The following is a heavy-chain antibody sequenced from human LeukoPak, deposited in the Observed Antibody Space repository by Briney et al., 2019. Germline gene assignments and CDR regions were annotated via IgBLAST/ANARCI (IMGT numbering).Heavy chain of an antibody. CDR2: IYTSGST. V-gene: IGHV4-39*07. J-gene: IGHJ4*02. CDR1: GGSISSSSHY. Sequence: SETLSLTCTVSGGSISSSSHYWGWIRQPPGKGLEWIGSIYTSGSTNYNPSLKSRVTISVDTSKNEFSLRLNSVTAADTAVYYCARGGPYYYGSGSYYGFDYWGQGTLATVSS. D-gene: IGHD3-10*01. CDR3: ARGGPYYYGSGSYYGFDY.